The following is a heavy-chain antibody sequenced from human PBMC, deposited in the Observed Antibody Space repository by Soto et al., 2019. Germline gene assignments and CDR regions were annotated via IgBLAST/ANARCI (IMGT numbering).Heavy chain of an antibody. J-gene: IGHJ3*02. D-gene: IGHD3-9*01. Sequence: GGSLRLSCAASGFTFSSYGIHWVRQAPGKGLEWVAVISYDGSNKYYADSVKGRFTISRDNSKNTLYLQMNSLRAEDTAVYYCAKDAFGYDILTGFPHSLDIWRQGTMVT. V-gene: IGHV3-30*18. CDR1: GFTFSSYG. CDR2: ISYDGSNK. CDR3: AKDAFGYDILTGFPHSLDI.